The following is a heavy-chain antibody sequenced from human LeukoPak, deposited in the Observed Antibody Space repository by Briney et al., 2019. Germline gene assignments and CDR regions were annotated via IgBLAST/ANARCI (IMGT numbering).Heavy chain of an antibody. V-gene: IGHV3-53*01. CDR3: AKGTKPVMTIPDY. Sequence: GGSLRLSCAASGFTVSSNYMSWVRQAPGKGLEWVSVIYSGGSTYYADSVKGRFTISRDNAKNSLFLQMNSLRAEDTAMYYCAKGTKPVMTIPDYWGQGILVTVSS. CDR2: IYSGGST. CDR1: GFTVSSNY. J-gene: IGHJ4*02. D-gene: IGHD1/OR15-1a*01.